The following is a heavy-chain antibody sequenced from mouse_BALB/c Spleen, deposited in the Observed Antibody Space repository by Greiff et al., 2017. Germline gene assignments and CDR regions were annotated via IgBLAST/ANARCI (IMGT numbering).Heavy chain of an antibody. CDR1: GYTFSSYW. CDR3: ASLYGYGAMDY. CDR2: ILPGSGST. J-gene: IGHJ4*01. Sequence: QVQLQQPGAELVRPGASVKISCKATGYTFSSYWIEWVKQRPGHGLEWIGEILPGSGSTNYNEKFKGKATFTADTSSNTAYMQLSSLTSEDSAVYYCASLYGYGAMDYWGQGTSVTVSS. V-gene: IGHV1-9*01. D-gene: IGHD1-2*01.